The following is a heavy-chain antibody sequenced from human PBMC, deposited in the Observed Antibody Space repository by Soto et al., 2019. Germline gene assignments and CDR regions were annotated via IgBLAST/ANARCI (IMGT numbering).Heavy chain of an antibody. CDR3: ARGYSRYYYYMDV. CDR1: VGTFSSYT. D-gene: IGHD4-4*01. CDR2: IIPILGIA. V-gene: IGHV1-69*02. J-gene: IGHJ6*03. Sequence: QVQLVQSGAEVKKPGSSVKVSCKASVGTFSSYTISWVRQAPGQGLEWMGRIIPILGIANYAQKFQGRVTITADKSTSTAYMELSSLRSEDTAVYYCARGYSRYYYYMDVWGKGTTVTVSS.